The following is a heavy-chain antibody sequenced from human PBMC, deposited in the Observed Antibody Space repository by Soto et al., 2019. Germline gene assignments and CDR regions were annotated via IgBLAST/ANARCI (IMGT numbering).Heavy chain of an antibody. CDR1: GGSISSYY. D-gene: IGHD2-15*01. V-gene: IGHV4-59*01. Sequence: SETLSLTCTVSGGSISSYYWSWIRQPPGKGLEWIGYIYYSGSTNYNPSLKSRVTISVDTSKNQFSLKLSSVTAADTAVYYCASRYCSGGSCYRPGGLDAFDIWRQGTMVTVSS. CDR2: IYYSGST. J-gene: IGHJ3*02. CDR3: ASRYCSGGSCYRPGGLDAFDI.